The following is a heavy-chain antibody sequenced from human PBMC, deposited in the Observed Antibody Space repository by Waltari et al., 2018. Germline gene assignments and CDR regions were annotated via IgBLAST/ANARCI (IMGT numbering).Heavy chain of an antibody. CDR2: IKSDGTVT. V-gene: IGHV3-74*01. D-gene: IGHD4-17*01. CDR3: ARFPYAGTTDGE. CDR1: GFAFSRSW. Sequence: EVRLAESGGGLVQPGGSVRLSCVGSGFAFSRSWIHWVRQAPGKGLMWLARIKSDGTVTFYADSVRGRFIISRDNDKNTAYLQMNSLTDDDTAIYYCARFPYAGTTDGEWGQGTLITVSS. J-gene: IGHJ4*02.